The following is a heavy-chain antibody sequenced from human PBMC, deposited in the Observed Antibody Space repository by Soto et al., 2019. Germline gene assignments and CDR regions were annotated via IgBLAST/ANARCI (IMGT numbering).Heavy chain of an antibody. D-gene: IGHD3-9*01. J-gene: IGHJ4*02. CDR2: ISGSGGST. Sequence: PGGSLRLSCAASGFTFSSYAMSWVRQAPGKGLEWVSAISGSGGSTYYADSVKGRFTISRDNSKNTLYLQMNSLRAEDTAVYYCAKYHGILTGFYYFDYWGQGTLVTVSS. V-gene: IGHV3-23*01. CDR1: GFTFSSYA. CDR3: AKYHGILTGFYYFDY.